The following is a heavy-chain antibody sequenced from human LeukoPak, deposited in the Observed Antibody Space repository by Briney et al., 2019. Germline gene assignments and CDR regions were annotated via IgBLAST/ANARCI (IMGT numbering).Heavy chain of an antibody. D-gene: IGHD3-9*01. Sequence: GGSLRVSCAASGFTFSSYSMNWVRQAPGKGLEWVSYISSSSSTIYYADSVKGRFTISRDNAKNSLYLQMNSLRAEDTAVYYCARGGPDYDILTGAIDYWGQGTLVTVSS. CDR3: ARGGPDYDILTGAIDY. V-gene: IGHV3-48*01. CDR1: GFTFSSYS. CDR2: ISSSSSTI. J-gene: IGHJ4*02.